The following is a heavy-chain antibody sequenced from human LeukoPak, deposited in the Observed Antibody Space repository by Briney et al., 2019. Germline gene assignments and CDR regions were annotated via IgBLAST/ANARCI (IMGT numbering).Heavy chain of an antibody. CDR1: GGSISSSSYY. J-gene: IGHJ5*02. D-gene: IGHD3-10*01. Sequence: PSETLSLTCTVSGGSISSSSYYWGWIRQPPGKGLEWIGSIYYSGSTYYNPSLKSRVTISVDTSKNHFSLRLTSVTAADTAVYYCATSPPNLFHSGSGTSFDPWGPGTLVTVSS. CDR2: IYYSGST. V-gene: IGHV4-39*02. CDR3: ATSPPNLFHSGSGTSFDP.